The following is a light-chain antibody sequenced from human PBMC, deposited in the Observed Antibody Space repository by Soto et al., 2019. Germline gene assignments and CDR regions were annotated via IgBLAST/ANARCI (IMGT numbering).Light chain of an antibody. Sequence: EIVLTQSPGTLSLSPGERATLSCRASESVSDNYLAWYQQRSGQAPRLVIYGASSRASAVPDRFSGSGSGADFTLTISRLEPEDFAVYYCQHRSNWPLTFGGGTKVDIK. CDR1: ESVSDNY. CDR2: GAS. J-gene: IGKJ4*01. V-gene: IGKV3D-20*02. CDR3: QHRSNWPLT.